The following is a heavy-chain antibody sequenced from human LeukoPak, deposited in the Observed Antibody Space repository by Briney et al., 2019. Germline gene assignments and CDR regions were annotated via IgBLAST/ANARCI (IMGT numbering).Heavy chain of an antibody. J-gene: IGHJ4*02. D-gene: IGHD3-3*01. CDR1: GFTFSSYA. V-gene: IGHV3-23*01. CDR2: ISGSGGST. Sequence: GGSLRLSCETSGFTFSSYAMSWVRQAPGKGLEWVSAISGSGGSTYYADSVKGRFTISRDNSKNTLYLQMNSLRAEDTAVYYCEKDPYYDFWSGYGESRHWGQGTLVTVSS. CDR3: EKDPYYDFWSGYGESRH.